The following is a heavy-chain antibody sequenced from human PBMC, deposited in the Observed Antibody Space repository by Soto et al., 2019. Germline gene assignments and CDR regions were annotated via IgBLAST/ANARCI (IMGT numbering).Heavy chain of an antibody. Sequence: QVQLVESGGGVVQPGRSLRLSCAASGFTFSSYAMHWVRQAPGKGLEWVAVISYDGSNKYYADSVKGRFTISRDNSMSKRQLQMNRRRSEDKAVYSCARAGGGSHQKDPFPYDRGVWGQGTTVTVSS. D-gene: IGHD1-26*01. CDR1: GFTFSSYA. CDR3: ARAGGGSHQKDPFPYDRGV. J-gene: IGHJ6*02. V-gene: IGHV3-30-3*01. CDR2: ISYDGSNK.